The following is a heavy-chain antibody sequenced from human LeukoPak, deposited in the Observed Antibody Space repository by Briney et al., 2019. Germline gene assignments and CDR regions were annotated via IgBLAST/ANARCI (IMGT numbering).Heavy chain of an antibody. Sequence: GGSLRLSCAASGFTFNNYNMNWVRQAPGKALEWVSSITSSGTYIFYADSVKGRFTISRDNAKNSLYLQINSLGPEDTAVYFCARDPYSGNYGSYYYYYMDVWGEGTTVTVSS. V-gene: IGHV3-21*01. J-gene: IGHJ6*03. CDR3: ARDPYSGNYGSYYYYYMDV. CDR2: ITSSGTYI. CDR1: GFTFNNYN. D-gene: IGHD3-22*01.